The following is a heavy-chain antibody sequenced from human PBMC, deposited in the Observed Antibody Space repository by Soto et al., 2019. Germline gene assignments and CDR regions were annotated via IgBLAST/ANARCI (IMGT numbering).Heavy chain of an antibody. D-gene: IGHD3-22*01. Sequence: SVKVSCKASGGTFSSYTISWVRQAPGQGLEWMGRIIPILGIANYAQKFQGRVTITADKSTSTAYMELSSLRSEDTAVYYCAAYYYDSSGYWYFDLWGRGTLVTVSS. V-gene: IGHV1-69*02. J-gene: IGHJ2*01. CDR2: IIPILGIA. CDR1: GGTFSSYT. CDR3: AAYYYDSSGYWYFDL.